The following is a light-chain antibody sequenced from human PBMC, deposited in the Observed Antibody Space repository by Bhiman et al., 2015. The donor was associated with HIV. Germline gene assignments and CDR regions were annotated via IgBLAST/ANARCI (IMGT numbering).Light chain of an antibody. Sequence: QSVLTQPRSVSGSPGQSVTISCTGTNSDVGGYNYVSWYQQHPGQAPKLMIYDVTKRPSGVPDRFSGSKSGTSASLAITGLQAEDEADYYCQSYDSSLSGRVFGGGTKLTVL. CDR2: DVT. CDR3: QSYDSSLSGRV. CDR1: NSDVGGYNY. V-gene: IGLV2-11*01. J-gene: IGLJ3*02.